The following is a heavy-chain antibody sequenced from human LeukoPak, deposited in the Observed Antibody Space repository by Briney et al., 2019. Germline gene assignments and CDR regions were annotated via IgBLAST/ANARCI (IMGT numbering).Heavy chain of an antibody. V-gene: IGHV4-4*07. CDR2: IYTSGST. Sequence: SETLSLTCTVSGGSISSYYWSWIRQPAGKGLEWIGRIYTSGSTNYNPSLKSRVTMSVDTSKNQFSLKLSSVTAADTAVYYCAREWYCSGGSCYSDAPYYYMDVWGKGTTVTVSS. CDR3: AREWYCSGGSCYSDAPYYYMDV. CDR1: GGSISSYY. D-gene: IGHD2-15*01. J-gene: IGHJ6*03.